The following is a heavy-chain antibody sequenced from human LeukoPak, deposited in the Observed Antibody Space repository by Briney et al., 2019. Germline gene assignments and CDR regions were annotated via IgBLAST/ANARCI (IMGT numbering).Heavy chain of an antibody. CDR3: ARQRGYDYGTPDS. D-gene: IGHD4/OR15-4a*01. CDR2: INPNSGGT. CDR1: GHTFTGYY. J-gene: IGHJ4*02. V-gene: IGHV1-2*06. Sequence: GASVKVSCKASGHTFTGYYMHWVRQAPGQGLEWMGRINPNSGGTNFAQKFQGRVTMTRDTSISTSYMELRRLRSDDTAVYYCARQRGYDYGTPDSWGQGTLVTVSS.